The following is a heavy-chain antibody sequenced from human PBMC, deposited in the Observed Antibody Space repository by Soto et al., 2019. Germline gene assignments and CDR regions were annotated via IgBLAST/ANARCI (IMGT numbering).Heavy chain of an antibody. Sequence: ASVKVSCKASGYTFTSYYMQWVRQAPGQGLEWMGIINPSGGSTSYAQKFQGRVTMTRDTSTSTVYMELSSLRSEDTAVCYCARDTRYYYDSSGYSDYWGQGTLVTVSS. CDR3: ARDTRYYYDSSGYSDY. D-gene: IGHD3-22*01. CDR2: INPSGGST. J-gene: IGHJ4*02. V-gene: IGHV1-46*01. CDR1: GYTFTSYY.